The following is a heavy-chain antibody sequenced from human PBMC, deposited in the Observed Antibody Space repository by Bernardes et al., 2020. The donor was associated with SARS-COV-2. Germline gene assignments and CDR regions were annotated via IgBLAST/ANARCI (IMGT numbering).Heavy chain of an antibody. V-gene: IGHV3-48*02. CDR2: ISSSSSTI. Sequence: GGPLRLSCAASGFTFSSYSMNWVRQAPGKGLEWVSYISSSSSTIYYADSVKGRFTISRDNAKNSLYLQMNSLRDEDTAVYYCARVKWCSSTSCYNYYYYYGMDVWGQGTTVTVSS. CDR1: GFTFSSYS. CDR3: ARVKWCSSTSCYNYYYYYGMDV. D-gene: IGHD2-2*02. J-gene: IGHJ6*02.